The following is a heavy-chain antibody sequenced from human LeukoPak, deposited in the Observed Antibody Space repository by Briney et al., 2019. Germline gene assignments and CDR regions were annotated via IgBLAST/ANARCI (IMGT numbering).Heavy chain of an antibody. CDR3: ARGGWPNYGDHGFDY. J-gene: IGHJ4*02. D-gene: IGHD4-17*01. Sequence: PGGSLRLSCAASGFTFSSYGMHWVRQAPGKGLEWVAAIWYDGSNKYYADSVKGRFTISRDNSKNTLYLQMSSLRAEDTAVYYCARGGWPNYGDHGFDYWGQGTLVTVSS. CDR1: GFTFSSYG. V-gene: IGHV3-33*01. CDR2: IWYDGSNK.